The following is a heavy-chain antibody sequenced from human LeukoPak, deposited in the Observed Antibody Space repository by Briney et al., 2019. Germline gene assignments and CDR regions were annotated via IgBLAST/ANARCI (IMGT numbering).Heavy chain of an antibody. D-gene: IGHD3-10*01. Sequence: GGSLRLSCAASGFTFSSYSMNWVRQAPGKGLEWVSSISSSSYIYYADSVKGRFTIPRDNAKNSLYLQMNSLRAEDTAVYYCVGSPTRTGSYFFDYWGQGTLVTVSS. V-gene: IGHV3-21*01. CDR1: GFTFSSYS. J-gene: IGHJ4*02. CDR3: VGSPTRTGSYFFDY. CDR2: ISSSSYI.